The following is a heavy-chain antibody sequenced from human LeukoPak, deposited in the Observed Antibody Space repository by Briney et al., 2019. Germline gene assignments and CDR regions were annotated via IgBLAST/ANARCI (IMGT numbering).Heavy chain of an antibody. V-gene: IGHV3-9*03. J-gene: IGHJ4*02. CDR1: GFTFDDYA. D-gene: IGHD1-26*01. Sequence: GGSLRLSCAASGFTFDDYAMHWVRQAPGKGLEWVSGISWNSGSIGYADSVKGRFTISGDNAKNSLYLQMNSLRAEDMALYYCAKDIGGSYEGPFDYWGQGTLVTVSS. CDR2: ISWNSGSI. CDR3: AKDIGGSYEGPFDY.